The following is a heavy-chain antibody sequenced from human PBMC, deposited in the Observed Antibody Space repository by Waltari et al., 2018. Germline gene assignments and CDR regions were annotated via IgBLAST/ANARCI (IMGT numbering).Heavy chain of an antibody. J-gene: IGHJ4*02. CDR2: ISSRDKII. V-gene: IGHV3-11*01. D-gene: IGHD3-3*01. CDR3: ARAREQNYDFWNGYSFYFDH. CDR1: GFSSLDYY. Sequence: QVQRVESGGGLVNPGGSLRLSCPASGFSSLDYYMTWIRQAPGKGLEWIAYISSRDKIIYHADSVKGRFTISRENAKNSLFLQMKSLRAEDTAVYYCARAREQNYDFWNGYSFYFDHWGQGALVTVSS.